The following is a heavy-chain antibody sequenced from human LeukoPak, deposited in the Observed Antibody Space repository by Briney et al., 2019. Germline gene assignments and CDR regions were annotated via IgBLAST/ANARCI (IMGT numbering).Heavy chain of an antibody. CDR1: GVSISSYY. CDR3: ASDFWSGQNWFDP. D-gene: IGHD3-3*01. CDR2: IYTSGST. V-gene: IGHV4-4*07. J-gene: IGHJ5*02. Sequence: SETLSLTCTVSGVSISSYYWSWIRQPAGKGLEWVGRIYTSGSTNYNPSLKSRVTMSVDTSKNQFSMKLSPVTAADTAVYYCASDFWSGQNWFDPGGQGTPVTVSS.